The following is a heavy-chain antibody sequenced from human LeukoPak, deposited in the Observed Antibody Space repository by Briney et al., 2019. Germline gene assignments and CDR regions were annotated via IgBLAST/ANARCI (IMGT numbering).Heavy chain of an antibody. J-gene: IGHJ4*02. D-gene: IGHD4-11*01. Sequence: SETLSLTCTVSGGSVSGFYWSWLRQPPGKGLEWLGYMHSTGSTNYNPSLKSRVTFSVDTSKNQFSLRQNSVTAADTAVYYCARQDNDYPYYFDYWGQGNLVTVSS. V-gene: IGHV4-59*08. CDR2: MHSTGST. CDR3: ARQDNDYPYYFDY. CDR1: GGSVSGFY.